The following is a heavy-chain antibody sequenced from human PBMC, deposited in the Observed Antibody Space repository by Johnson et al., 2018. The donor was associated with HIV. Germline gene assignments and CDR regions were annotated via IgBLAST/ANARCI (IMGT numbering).Heavy chain of an antibody. J-gene: IGHJ3*02. CDR2: FYSGGST. D-gene: IGHD3-10*01. CDR3: SREALTYYGSSGSYYPVHEACDI. CDR1: GFTVSSNY. V-gene: IGHV3-66*01. Sequence: VPLVESGGGVVQPGGSLRLSCAASGFTVSSNYMTWVRQAPGKGLEWVSVFYSGGSTYYADSVKGRFTISRDNSKNTLYLQMNRLGAEDTAVYYCSREALTYYGSSGSYYPVHEACDIWGLGTLVTVSS.